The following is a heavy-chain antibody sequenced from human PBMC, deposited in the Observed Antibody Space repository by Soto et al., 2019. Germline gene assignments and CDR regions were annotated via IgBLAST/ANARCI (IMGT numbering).Heavy chain of an antibody. D-gene: IGHD3-9*01. V-gene: IGHV1-2*04. CDR1: GYTFTAYY. CDR2: INSNSGDT. CDR3: ARWALNDYYIDY. Sequence: ASVKVSCKASGYTFTAYYIHWVRQAPGQGLEWMGWINSNSGDTGYAQKFQGWVTMTRDTSISTVYMDLSRLTSDETAVYYCARWALNDYYIDYWGQGTQVIVSS. J-gene: IGHJ4*02.